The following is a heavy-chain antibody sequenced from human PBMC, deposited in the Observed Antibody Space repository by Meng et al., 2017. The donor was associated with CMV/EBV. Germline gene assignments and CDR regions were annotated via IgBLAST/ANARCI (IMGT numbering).Heavy chain of an antibody. J-gene: IGHJ6*02. V-gene: IGHV4-34*01. CDR3: ARGFSHPRYCSSTSCYPADYYYGMDV. CDR1: GGSFSGHY. D-gene: IGHD2-2*01. CDR2: INHSGST. Sequence: SETLSLTCAVYGGSFSGHYWSWIRQLPGKGLEWIGEINHSGSTNYNPSLKSRVTISVDTSKNQFSLKLSSVTAADTAVYYCARGFSHPRYCSSTSCYPADYYYGMDVWGQGTTVTVSS.